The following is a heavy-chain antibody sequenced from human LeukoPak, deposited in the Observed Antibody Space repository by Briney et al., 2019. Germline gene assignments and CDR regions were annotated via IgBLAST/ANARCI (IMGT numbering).Heavy chain of an antibody. Sequence: ASVKVSCKVSGYTLTELSMHWVRQAPGKGLEWMGGFDPEDGETIYAQKFQGRVTMAEDTSTDTAYMELSSLRSEDTAVYYCATTDSSGSPSFDYWGQGTLVTVSS. D-gene: IGHD3-22*01. CDR1: GYTLTELS. V-gene: IGHV1-24*01. J-gene: IGHJ4*02. CDR3: ATTDSSGSPSFDY. CDR2: FDPEDGET.